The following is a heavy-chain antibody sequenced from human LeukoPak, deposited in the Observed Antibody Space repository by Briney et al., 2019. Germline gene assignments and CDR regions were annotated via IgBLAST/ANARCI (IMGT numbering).Heavy chain of an antibody. Sequence: PGGSLRLSCAASGFTFSSYGMRWVRQAPGKGLEWVAVIWYDGSNKYYADSVKGRFTISRDNSKNTLYLQMDSLRAEDTALYYCASALSMVRGVIIHYYGMDVWGQGTTVTVSS. CDR1: GFTFSSYG. V-gene: IGHV3-33*01. D-gene: IGHD3-10*01. CDR2: IWYDGSNK. CDR3: ASALSMVRGVIIHYYGMDV. J-gene: IGHJ6*02.